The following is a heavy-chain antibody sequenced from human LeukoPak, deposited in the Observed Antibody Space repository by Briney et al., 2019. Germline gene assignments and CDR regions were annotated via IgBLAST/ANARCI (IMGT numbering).Heavy chain of an antibody. V-gene: IGHV3-30*18. CDR2: ISYDGSNK. CDR1: GFTLSSYG. D-gene: IGHD3-22*01. CDR3: AKDHVSLDSSGYYYED. Sequence: PGGSLRLSCASSGFTLSSYGMHWVRQAPGKGLEWVAVISYDGSNKYYADSVKGRFTISRDNSKNTLYLQMNSLRAEDTAVYYCAKDHVSLDSSGYYYEDWGQGTLVTFSS. J-gene: IGHJ4*02.